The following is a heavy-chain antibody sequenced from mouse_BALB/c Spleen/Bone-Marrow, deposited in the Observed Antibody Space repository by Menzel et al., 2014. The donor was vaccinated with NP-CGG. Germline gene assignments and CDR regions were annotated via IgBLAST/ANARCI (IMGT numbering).Heavy chain of an antibody. V-gene: IGHV1S22*01. D-gene: IGHD1-3*01. CDR1: GYTFTNYW. CDR3: ARRLRGYYAMDY. J-gene: IGHJ4*01. CDR2: VYPGRGSI. Sequence: LQQSGSELVMPGASVNLSCKASGYTFTNYWIHWVKQRPGQGLEWIGNVYPGRGSINSDEKFKTKATLTVDTSSSTAYVHLNSLTSEDSAVYYCARRLRGYYAMDYWGQGTSVTVSS.